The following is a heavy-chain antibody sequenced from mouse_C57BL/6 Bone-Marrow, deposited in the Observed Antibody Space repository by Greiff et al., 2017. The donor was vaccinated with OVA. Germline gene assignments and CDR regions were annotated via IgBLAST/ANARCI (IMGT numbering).Heavy chain of an antibody. CDR2: IDPSDSYT. CDR1: GYTFTSYW. J-gene: IGHJ3*01. CDR3: ASGDYGLSAY. D-gene: IGHD1-2*01. Sequence: QVQLKQPGAELVMPGASVKLSCKASGYTFTSYWMHWVKQRPGQGLEWIGEIDPSDSYTNYNQKFKGKSTLTVDKSSSTAYMQLSSLTSEDSAVYYCASGDYGLSAYWGQGTLVTVSA. V-gene: IGHV1-69*01.